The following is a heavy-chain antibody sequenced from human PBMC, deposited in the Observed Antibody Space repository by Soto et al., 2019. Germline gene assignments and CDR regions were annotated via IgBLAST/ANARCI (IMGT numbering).Heavy chain of an antibody. Sequence: PSETLSLTCAVYGGSFSGYYWSWIRQPPGKGLEWIGEINHSGSTNYNPSLKSRVTISVDTSKNQFSLKLSSVTAADMAVYYCARGYCSGGSCYSALSQYYYYYYMDVWGKGTTVTVSS. V-gene: IGHV4-34*01. J-gene: IGHJ6*03. CDR3: ARGYCSGGSCYSALSQYYYYYYMDV. CDR1: GGSFSGYY. D-gene: IGHD2-15*01. CDR2: INHSGST.